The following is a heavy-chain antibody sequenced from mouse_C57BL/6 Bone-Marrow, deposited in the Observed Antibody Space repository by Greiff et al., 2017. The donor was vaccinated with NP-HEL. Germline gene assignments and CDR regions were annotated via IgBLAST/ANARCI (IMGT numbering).Heavy chain of an antibody. CDR1: GYSFTGYF. CDR3: ARPFYYGNYWFAY. Sequence: VQLQQSGPELVKPGDSVKISCKASGYSFTGYFMNWVMPSHGKSLEWIGRINPYNGDTFYNQKFKGTATLTVDKSSSTAHMELRSLTSEDSAVYYCARPFYYGNYWFAYWGQGTLVTVSA. CDR2: INPYNGDT. J-gene: IGHJ3*01. D-gene: IGHD2-1*01. V-gene: IGHV1-20*01.